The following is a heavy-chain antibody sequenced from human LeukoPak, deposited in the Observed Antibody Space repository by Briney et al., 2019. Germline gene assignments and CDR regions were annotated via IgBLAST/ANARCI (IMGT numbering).Heavy chain of an antibody. CDR3: VRGVVPAAVSGMDV. Sequence: PGGSLRLSCSASGFIFSVYDMHCVRQAPGKGLEYVSAINSNGANTYYAHSVKGRFTISRDSSMNTLYLQVSSLGPDDTAVYYCVRGVVPAAVSGMDVWGKGTTITVSS. V-gene: IGHV3-64D*06. J-gene: IGHJ6*04. D-gene: IGHD2-2*01. CDR1: GFIFSVYD. CDR2: INSNGANT.